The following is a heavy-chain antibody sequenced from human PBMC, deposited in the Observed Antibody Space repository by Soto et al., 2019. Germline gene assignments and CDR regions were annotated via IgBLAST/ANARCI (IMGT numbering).Heavy chain of an antibody. Sequence: GGSLRLSCAASGFTFSSYSMNWVRQAPGKGLEWVSSISSSSSYIYYADSVKGRFTISRDNAKNSLYLQMNSLRAEDTAVYYCASDPRAGTHYWGQGTLVTVSS. V-gene: IGHV3-21*01. D-gene: IGHD6-13*01. J-gene: IGHJ4*02. CDR1: GFTFSSYS. CDR2: ISSSSSYI. CDR3: ASDPRAGTHY.